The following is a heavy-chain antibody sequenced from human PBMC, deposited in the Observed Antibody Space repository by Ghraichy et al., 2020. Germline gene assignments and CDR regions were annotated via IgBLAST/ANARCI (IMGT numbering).Heavy chain of an antibody. D-gene: IGHD3-22*01. Sequence: SQTLSLTCTVSGGSISSYYWSWIRQPAGKGLEWIGRIYTSGSTNYNPSLKSRVTMSVDTSKNQFSLKLGSVTAADTAVYYCARSTDYYDSSGYSRPTYFDYWGQGTLVTVSS. J-gene: IGHJ4*02. CDR3: ARSTDYYDSSGYSRPTYFDY. CDR1: GGSISSYY. CDR2: IYTSGST. V-gene: IGHV4-4*07.